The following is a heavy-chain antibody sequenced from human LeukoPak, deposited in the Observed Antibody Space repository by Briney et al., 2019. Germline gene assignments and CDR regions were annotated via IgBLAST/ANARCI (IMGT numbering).Heavy chain of an antibody. CDR3: ARDGLSNLDY. V-gene: IGHV4-4*02. Sequence: SGNWGGCGSNTQGKGLKWIGKIYHSGSTDYNPSLKSRVTISVDKSKNQFSLKLSSVTAADTAVYYCARDGLSNLDYWGQGTLVTVSS. CDR2: IYHSGST. J-gene: IGHJ4*02. D-gene: IGHD3-16*01. CDR1: SGNW.